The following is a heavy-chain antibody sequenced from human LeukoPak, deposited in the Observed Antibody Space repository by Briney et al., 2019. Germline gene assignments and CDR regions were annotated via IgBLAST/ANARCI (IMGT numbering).Heavy chain of an antibody. D-gene: IGHD3-22*01. CDR2: IYYSGST. V-gene: IGHV4-39*07. CDR1: GGSISSRNYY. CDR3: ARGGSGYYDSSGYFDYFDS. Sequence: SETLSLTCSVSGGSISSRNYYWGWIRQPPGKKLEWIGSIYYSGSTNYNPSLKSRVTISVDTSKNQFSLKLSSVTAADTAVYYCARGGSGYYDSSGYFDYFDSWGQGTLVTVSS. J-gene: IGHJ4*02.